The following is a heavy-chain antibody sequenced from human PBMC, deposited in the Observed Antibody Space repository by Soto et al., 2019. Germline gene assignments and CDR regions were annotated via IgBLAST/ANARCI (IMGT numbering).Heavy chain of an antibody. J-gene: IGHJ6*02. Sequence: QVQLEQSAPEVKKPGASVKVSCKASGYTFTTYGISWVRQAPGQGLECLGWINTHNGNKNYTQNLQGRVIMTADTSTSTAYMGLRSLRSDYTAIYYCTREGSAPYYYYGMDDWGQGTTVTVS. CDR2: INTHNGNK. CDR1: GYTFTTYG. D-gene: IGHD3-10*01. CDR3: TREGSAPYYYYGMDD. V-gene: IGHV1-18*01.